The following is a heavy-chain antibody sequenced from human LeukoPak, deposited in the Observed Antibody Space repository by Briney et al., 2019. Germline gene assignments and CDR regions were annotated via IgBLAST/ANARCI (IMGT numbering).Heavy chain of an antibody. CDR3: ARVVYSSSSRAFDI. J-gene: IGHJ3*02. CDR2: ISGYNGNT. Sequence: APVKVSCKASGYTFTSYGISWVRRAPGQGLEWMGWISGYNGNTNYAQKLQGRVTMTTDTSTSTAYMELRSLRSDDTAVYFCARVVYSSSSRAFDIWGQGTMVTVSS. D-gene: IGHD6-6*01. V-gene: IGHV1-18*01. CDR1: GYTFTSYG.